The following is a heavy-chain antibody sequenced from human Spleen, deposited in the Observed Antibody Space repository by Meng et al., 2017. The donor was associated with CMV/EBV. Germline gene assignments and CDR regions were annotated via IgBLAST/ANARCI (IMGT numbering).Heavy chain of an antibody. J-gene: IGHJ4*02. CDR3: ARATKNRVLFVLVPAAADY. D-gene: IGHD2-2*01. CDR1: GYSFPNHD. CDR2: MNPNSGNT. V-gene: IGHV1-8*01. Sequence: ASVKVSCKASGYSFPNHDINWVRQAAGQGLEWMGWMNPNSGNTGYAQKFQGRVTMTRSTSINTAYMELRSLRSDDTAVYYCARATKNRVLFVLVPAAADYWGQGTLVTVSS.